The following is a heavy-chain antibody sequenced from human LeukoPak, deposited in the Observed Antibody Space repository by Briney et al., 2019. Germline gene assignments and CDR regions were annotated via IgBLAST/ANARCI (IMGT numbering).Heavy chain of an antibody. CDR2: IYRDGSI. CDR3: ARGPFSGSYRKRGANYFDY. Sequence: GGSLRLSCAASGSTVSSNYMSWVRQAPGKGLEWVSVIYRDGSIYYAESVKGRFTISRDYSKNTLYLQMNSLRAEDTAVYYCARGPFSGSYRKRGANYFDYWGQGTLVTVSS. D-gene: IGHD1-26*01. J-gene: IGHJ4*02. V-gene: IGHV3-53*01. CDR1: GSTVSSNY.